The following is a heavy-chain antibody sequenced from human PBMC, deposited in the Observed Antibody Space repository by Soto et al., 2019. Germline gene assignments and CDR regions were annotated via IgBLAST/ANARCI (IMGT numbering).Heavy chain of an antibody. CDR1: GFSLSTSGVG. J-gene: IGHJ4*02. D-gene: IGHD3-10*01. CDR2: IYWDDDK. V-gene: IGHV2-5*02. CDR3: AHSHYSRGGFDY. Sequence: QITLKESGPTLVKPTQTLTLTCTFSGFSLSTSGVGVGWIRQPPGKALEWLALIYWDDDKRYSPSLKSRLTITKDTSKNQVVLTMTNMDPVDTATYYCAHSHYSRGGFDYWGQGTLVTVSS.